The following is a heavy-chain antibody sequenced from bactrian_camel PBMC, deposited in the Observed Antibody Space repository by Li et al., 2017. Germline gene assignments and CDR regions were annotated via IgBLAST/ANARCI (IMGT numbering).Heavy chain of an antibody. J-gene: IGHJ4*01. CDR2: FTGGTTA. D-gene: IGHD2*01. CDR1: GFTFDDYA. V-gene: IGHV3-1*01. Sequence: VQLVESGGGTVQAGGSLRLSCAASGFTFDDYAMGWIRQAPGKPLEWVFTHFTGGTTALYAESVRNRFAGSRNDGKNTIYLQMNSLEPEDTAIYYCVADRSFNEVNYWGHGTQVTVS. CDR3: VADRSFNEVNY.